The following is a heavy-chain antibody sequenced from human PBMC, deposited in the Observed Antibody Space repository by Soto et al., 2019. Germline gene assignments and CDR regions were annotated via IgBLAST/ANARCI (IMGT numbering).Heavy chain of an antibody. CDR1: GGSISSDASF. J-gene: IGHJ5*02. CDR3: ARGGASSKWFDP. V-gene: IGHV4-31*03. D-gene: IGHD2-15*01. CDR2: ISYSGTT. Sequence: SETLSLTCTVSGGSISSDASFWSWIRQLPGKGPEWIAFISYSGTTSYNPSLRSRVTVSADTSKSQFSLNLSSVTAADTAVYYCARGGASSKWFDPWGQGTLVTVSS.